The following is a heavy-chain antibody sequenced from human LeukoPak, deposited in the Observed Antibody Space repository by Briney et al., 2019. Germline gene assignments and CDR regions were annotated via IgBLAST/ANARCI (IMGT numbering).Heavy chain of an antibody. CDR2: INHSGST. CDR1: GGSFSGYY. Sequence: SETLSLTCAVYGGSFSGYYWSWIRQPPGKGLEWIGEINHSGSTNYNPSLKSRVTISVDTSKNQFSLKLSSVTAADTAVYYCARGRGGIAAAGMGDYYFDYWGQGTLVTVSS. J-gene: IGHJ4*02. CDR3: ARGRGGIAAAGMGDYYFDY. V-gene: IGHV4-34*01. D-gene: IGHD6-13*01.